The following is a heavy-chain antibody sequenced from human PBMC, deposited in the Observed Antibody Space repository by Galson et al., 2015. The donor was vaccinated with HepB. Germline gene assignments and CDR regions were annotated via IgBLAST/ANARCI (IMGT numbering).Heavy chain of an antibody. V-gene: IGHV3-74*01. CDR1: GFTFSTYW. CDR2: ITSDGTAT. D-gene: IGHD3-16*01. CDR3: ARGGAWAFDY. Sequence: SLRLSCAASGFTFSTYWIYWVRQAPGKGLVLVSRITSDGTATTYADSVKGRFTISRDNAKNNLYLQMNSLRADDTAVYYWARGGAWAFDYWGQGTLVIVSS. J-gene: IGHJ4*02.